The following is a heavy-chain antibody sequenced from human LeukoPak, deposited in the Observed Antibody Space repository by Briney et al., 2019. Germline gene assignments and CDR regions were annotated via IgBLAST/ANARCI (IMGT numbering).Heavy chain of an antibody. Sequence: SVKVSCKASGGTFSSYAISWVRQAPGQGLEWMGGIIPIFGTANYARKFQGGVTITTDESTSTAYMELSSLRSEDTAVYYCARGRGNWNYDAFDIWGQGTMVTVSS. CDR3: ARGRGNWNYDAFDI. V-gene: IGHV1-69*05. D-gene: IGHD1-7*01. CDR2: IIPIFGTA. CDR1: GGTFSSYA. J-gene: IGHJ3*02.